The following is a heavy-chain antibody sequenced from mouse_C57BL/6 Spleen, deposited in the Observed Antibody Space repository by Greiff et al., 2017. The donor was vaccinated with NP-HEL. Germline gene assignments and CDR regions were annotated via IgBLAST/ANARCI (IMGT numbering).Heavy chain of an antibody. CDR2: ISSGGDYI. CDR3: TRSGYDEGYFDV. J-gene: IGHJ1*03. CDR1: GFTFSSYA. V-gene: IGHV5-9-1*02. Sequence: EVQLQESGEGLVKPGGSLKLSCAASGFTFSSYAMSWVRQTPEKRLEWVAYISSGGDYIYYADTVKGRFTISRDNARNTLYLQMSSLKSEDTAMYYCTRSGYDEGYFDVWGTGTTVTVSS. D-gene: IGHD2-2*01.